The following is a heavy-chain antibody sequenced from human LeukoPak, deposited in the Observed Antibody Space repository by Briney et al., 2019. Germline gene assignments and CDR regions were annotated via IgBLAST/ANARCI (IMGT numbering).Heavy chain of an antibody. CDR1: GVSISGYY. CDR3: AQRQGPMSGTYDYFDP. CDR2: IHSNGYT. D-gene: IGHD1-26*01. V-gene: IGHV4-4*09. Sequence: SESLSLTCTVSGVSISGYYWTWIRQPPGQGLEWIAYIHSNGYTNYNPSLRSRVTISVDPSKNQFSLTVTPVTAADTAIYYCAQRQGPMSGTYDYFDPWGQGALVTVSS. J-gene: IGHJ5*02.